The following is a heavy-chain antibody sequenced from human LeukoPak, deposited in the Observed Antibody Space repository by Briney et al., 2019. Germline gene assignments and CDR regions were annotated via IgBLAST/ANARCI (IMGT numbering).Heavy chain of an antibody. Sequence: SETLSLTCTVSGGSLSSHYWTWIRQSPGKGLEWIGYIYYRGTTNHNPSLESRITISVDTSKNQFSLDLISVTAADTAVYYCARLAPYYGVWASDYWGRGTLVTVSS. CDR2: IYYRGTT. CDR3: ARLAPYYGVWASDY. CDR1: GGSLSSHY. J-gene: IGHJ4*02. D-gene: IGHD1-26*01. V-gene: IGHV4-59*08.